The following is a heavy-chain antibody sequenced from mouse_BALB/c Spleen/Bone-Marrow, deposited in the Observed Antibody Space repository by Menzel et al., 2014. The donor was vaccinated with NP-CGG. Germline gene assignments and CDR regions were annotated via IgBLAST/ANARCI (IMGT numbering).Heavy chain of an antibody. CDR1: GFNIXDIY. Sequence: VQLQQSGAELVKPGASVKLSCTASGFNIXDIYMHWVKQRPEQGLEWIGRIDPANGNTKYDPKFQGKATITADTSSNTAYLQLSSLTSEDTAVYYCARYDYGWYFSVWGAGTTVTVSS. V-gene: IGHV14-3*02. D-gene: IGHD2-4*01. CDR2: IDPANGNT. J-gene: IGHJ1*01. CDR3: ARYDYGWYFSV.